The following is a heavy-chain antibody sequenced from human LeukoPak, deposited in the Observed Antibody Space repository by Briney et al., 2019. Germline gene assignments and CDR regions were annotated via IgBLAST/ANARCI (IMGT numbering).Heavy chain of an antibody. J-gene: IGHJ4*02. Sequence: PGGSLRLSCAASGFTFSSYAMSWVRQAPGKGLEWVSAISGSGGSTYYADSVKGRFTISRDNSKNTLYLQTNSLRAEDTAVYYCARDKGSGYLPFDFWGQGTLVTVSS. D-gene: IGHD5-18*01. CDR1: GFTFSSYA. CDR3: ARDKGSGYLPFDF. CDR2: ISGSGGST. V-gene: IGHV3-23*01.